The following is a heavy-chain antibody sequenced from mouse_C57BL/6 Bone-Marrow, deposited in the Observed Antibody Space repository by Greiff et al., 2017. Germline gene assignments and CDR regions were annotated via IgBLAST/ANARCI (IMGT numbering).Heavy chain of an antibody. V-gene: IGHV1-81*01. Sequence: QVQLKESGAELARPGASVKLSCKASGYTFTSYGISWVKQRTGQGLEWIGEIYPRSGNTYYNEKFKGKDTLTADKSSSTAYMELRSLTSEDSAVYFCARSPYYYGSSYGGYWGQGTTLPVSS. CDR3: ARSPYYYGSSYGGY. CDR2: IYPRSGNT. CDR1: GYTFTSYG. J-gene: IGHJ2*01. D-gene: IGHD1-1*01.